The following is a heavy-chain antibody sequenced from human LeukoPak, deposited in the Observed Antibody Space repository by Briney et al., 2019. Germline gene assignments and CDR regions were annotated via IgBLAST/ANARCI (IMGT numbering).Heavy chain of an antibody. CDR2: IGTAGDT. D-gene: IGHD3-10*01. V-gene: IGHV3-13*01. CDR1: GFTFSSYD. J-gene: IGHJ2*01. CDR3: ARVFYYGSGRHDWYFDF. Sequence: PGGSLRLSCAASGFTFSSYDMHWVRQATGKGLEWVSAIGTAGDTYYPGSVKGRFTISRENAKNSLYLQMNSLRAGDTAVYYCARVFYYGSGRHDWYFDFWGRGTLVTVSS.